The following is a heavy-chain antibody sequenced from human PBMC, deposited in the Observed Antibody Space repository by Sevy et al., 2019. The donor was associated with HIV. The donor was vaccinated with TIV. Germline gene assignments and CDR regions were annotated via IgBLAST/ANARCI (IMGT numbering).Heavy chain of an antibody. D-gene: IGHD3-22*01. Sequence: ASVKVSCKVSGYTLSRLSMHWVRQGPGKGLEWMGRFDPEDGETIYAQKFQGRVTMTEDTSTDTAYMELSSLRFEDTAVYYCATAKDYYENSGDPFDYWGQGTLVTVSS. CDR1: GYTLSRLS. CDR3: ATAKDYYENSGDPFDY. V-gene: IGHV1-24*01. J-gene: IGHJ4*02. CDR2: FDPEDGET.